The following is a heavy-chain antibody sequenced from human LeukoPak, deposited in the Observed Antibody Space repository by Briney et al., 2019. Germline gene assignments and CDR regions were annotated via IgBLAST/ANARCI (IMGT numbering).Heavy chain of an antibody. V-gene: IGHV4-34*01. CDR1: GGSFSGYY. Sequence: PSETLSLTCAVYGGSFSGYYWSWIRQPPGKGLEWIGEINHSGSTNYNPSLKSRVTISVDTSKNQFSLKLSSVTAADTAVYYCARGLYGGNSGGLNWGQGNLVTGSS. CDR3: ARGLYGGNSGGLN. J-gene: IGHJ4*02. CDR2: INHSGST. D-gene: IGHD4-23*01.